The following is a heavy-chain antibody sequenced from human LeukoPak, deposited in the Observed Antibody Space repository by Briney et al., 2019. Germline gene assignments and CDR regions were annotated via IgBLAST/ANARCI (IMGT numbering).Heavy chain of an antibody. Sequence: SETLSLTCAAYGGSFSGYYWSWIRQPPGKGLEWIGEINHSGNTNYNPSLKSRVTISVDTSKNQFSLKLSSVTAADTAVYYCARQPRMATFDYWGQGTLVTVSS. J-gene: IGHJ4*02. D-gene: IGHD5-24*01. V-gene: IGHV4-34*01. CDR3: ARQPRMATFDY. CDR2: INHSGNT. CDR1: GGSFSGYY.